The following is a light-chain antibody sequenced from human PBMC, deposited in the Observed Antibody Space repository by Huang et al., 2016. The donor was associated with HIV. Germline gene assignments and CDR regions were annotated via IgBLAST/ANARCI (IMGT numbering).Light chain of an antibody. CDR3: QQYTQGT. J-gene: IGKJ2*02. V-gene: IGKV1-5*03. CDR2: KAS. CDR1: QSISSW. Sequence: DIQMTQSPSTLSASVGDRVTITCRASQSISSWLAWYQQKPGKAPKLLIYKASSLESGVPSRFSGSGSGTEFTLTISSLQPDDFATYYCQQYTQGTFGQGTKLEIK.